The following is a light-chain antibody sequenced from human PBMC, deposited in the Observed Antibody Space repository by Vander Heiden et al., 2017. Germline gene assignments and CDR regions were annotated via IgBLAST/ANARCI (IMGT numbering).Light chain of an antibody. CDR3: QHDNGNSRA. J-gene: IGKJ1*01. CDR1: QNVNRW. CDR2: ETF. V-gene: IGKV1-5*03. Sequence: DIKMTQFPSTLSASVGDRVTITCRASQNVNRWLAWYQQKSGKAPKVLIYETFNLRSGVPSRFRGSGFGAEYTLTISSLQPDDFATYYCQHDNGNSRAFGQGTKVEV.